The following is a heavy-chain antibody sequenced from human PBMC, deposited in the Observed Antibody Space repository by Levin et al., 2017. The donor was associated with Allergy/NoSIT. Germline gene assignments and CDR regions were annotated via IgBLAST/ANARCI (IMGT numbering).Heavy chain of an antibody. J-gene: IGHJ3*02. CDR3: ARGHYSSSWYDAFDS. Sequence: GGSLRLSCAASGFTFSSYAMHWVRQAPGKGLEWVAVISYDGSNKYYADSVKGRFTISRDNSKNTLYLQMNSLRAEDTAVYYCARGHYSSSWYDAFDSWGQGTMVTVSS. CDR1: GFTFSSYA. CDR2: ISYDGSNK. D-gene: IGHD6-13*01. V-gene: IGHV3-30-3*01.